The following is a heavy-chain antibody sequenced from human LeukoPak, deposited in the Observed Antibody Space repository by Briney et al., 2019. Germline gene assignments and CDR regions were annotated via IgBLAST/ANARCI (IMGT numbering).Heavy chain of an antibody. CDR2: ISPHSDIK. J-gene: IGHJ4*02. Sequence: PGRSLRLSCAASGFTFSNSPMHWVRRAPGKGLEWVAVISPHSDIKNYADSVKDRFTISRDNSKNTLDLQMNSLRAEDTAVYYCARERGSSGYAGYFDYWGQGGLVTVSS. V-gene: IGHV3-30*04. CDR1: GFTFSNSP. D-gene: IGHD3-22*01. CDR3: ARERGSSGYAGYFDY.